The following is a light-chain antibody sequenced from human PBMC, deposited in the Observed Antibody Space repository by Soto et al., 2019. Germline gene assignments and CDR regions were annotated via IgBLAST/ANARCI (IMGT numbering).Light chain of an antibody. Sequence: QSALTQPPSASGSPGQSVTISCTGTSSDVGSYKFVSWYQQHPGKAPKLMMYEVSKRPSGVPDRFSGSKSGNTASLTVSGLQAEDEADYFCSPYAGNYNLVFGGGTKGTVL. CDR1: SSDVGSYKF. J-gene: IGLJ2*01. CDR2: EVS. V-gene: IGLV2-8*01. CDR3: SPYAGNYNLV.